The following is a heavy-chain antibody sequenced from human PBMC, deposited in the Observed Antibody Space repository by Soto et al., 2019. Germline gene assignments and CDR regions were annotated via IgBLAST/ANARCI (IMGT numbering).Heavy chain of an antibody. D-gene: IGHD3-3*01. CDR3: AVPAYYDFWSAPGAFDI. V-gene: IGHV1-18*01. CDR2: ISAYNGNT. Sequence: ASVKVSCKASGYTFTSYGISWVRQAPGQGLEWMGWISAYNGNTNYAQKLQGRVTMTTDTSTSTAYMELRSLRSDDTAVYYCAVPAYYDFWSAPGAFDIWGQGTMVTVSS. J-gene: IGHJ3*02. CDR1: GYTFTSYG.